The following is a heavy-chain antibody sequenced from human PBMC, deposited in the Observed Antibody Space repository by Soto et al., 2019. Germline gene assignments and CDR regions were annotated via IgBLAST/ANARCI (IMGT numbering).Heavy chain of an antibody. CDR1: GYTFTGYY. CDR2: INPNSGGT. D-gene: IGHD2-2*01. J-gene: IGHJ4*02. V-gene: IGHV1-2*04. CDR3: AREYCSSTSCKGGVGY. Sequence: QVQLVQSGAEVKKPGASVKVSCKASGYTFTGYYMHWVRQAPGQGLEWMGWINPNSGGTNYAQKLQGWVTMTRDTSISTAYMELSRLRSDDTAVYYCAREYCSSTSCKGGVGYWGQGTLVTVSS.